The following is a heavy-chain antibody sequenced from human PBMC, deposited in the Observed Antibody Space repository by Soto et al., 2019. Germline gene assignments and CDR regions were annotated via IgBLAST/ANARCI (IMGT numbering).Heavy chain of an antibody. V-gene: IGHV1-18*01. J-gene: IGHJ6*02. CDR2: ISAYNGNT. CDR3: ARGAFCGGAPGCRDMDV. CDR1: GYTFISHS. Sequence: ASVKVSCKSSGYTFISHSITWVRQAPGQGLEWMGRISAYNGNTNYAQKLQGRVTMSTDASTNTAYMELRSLRSDDTAVYYCARGAFCGGAPGCRDMDVWGQGTTVTVS. D-gene: IGHD2-21*01.